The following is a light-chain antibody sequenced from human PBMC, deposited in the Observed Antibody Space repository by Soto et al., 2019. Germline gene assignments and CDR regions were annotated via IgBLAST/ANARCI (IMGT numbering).Light chain of an antibody. CDR1: QSISSW. CDR2: DAS. CDR3: QQYNSYSPYT. Sequence: DIQITQSPSTLSASVGDRVTITFRASQSISSWLAWYQQKPGKAPKLLIYDASSLESGVPSRFSGSGSGTEFTLTISSLQPDDFATYYCQQYNSYSPYTFGQGTRLEIK. V-gene: IGKV1-5*01. J-gene: IGKJ5*01.